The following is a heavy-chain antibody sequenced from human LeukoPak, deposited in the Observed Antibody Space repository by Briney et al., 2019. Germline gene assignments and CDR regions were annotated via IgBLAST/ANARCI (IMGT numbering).Heavy chain of an antibody. V-gene: IGHV4-39*01. J-gene: IGHJ4*02. D-gene: IGHD6-19*01. CDR1: GGSISSSSYY. CDR2: IYYSGST. Sequence: PSETLSLTCTVSGGSISSSSYYWGWIRQPPGKGLEWIGSIYYSGSTYYNPSLKSRVTISVDTSKNQFSLKLSSVTAADTAVYYCVKTIAVAGDFDYWGQGTLVTVSS. CDR3: VKTIAVAGDFDY.